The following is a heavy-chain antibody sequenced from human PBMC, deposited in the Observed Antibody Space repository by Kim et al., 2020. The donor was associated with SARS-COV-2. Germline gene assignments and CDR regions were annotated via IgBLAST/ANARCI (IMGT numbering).Heavy chain of an antibody. CDR3: AKDRYNWNDFDY. J-gene: IGHJ4*02. Sequence: GTADSVQGRFTVSSDNAKNSLYLPMNSLRPEDTALYYCAKDRYNWNDFDYWGQGTLVTFSS. V-gene: IGHV3-9*01. D-gene: IGHD1-1*01.